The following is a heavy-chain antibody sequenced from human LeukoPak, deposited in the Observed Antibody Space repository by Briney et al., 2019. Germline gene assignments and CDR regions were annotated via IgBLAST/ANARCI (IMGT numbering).Heavy chain of an antibody. Sequence: GGSLRLSCAASGFTFSNAWMSWVRQAPGKGLECVGRIKSKTDGGTTDYAAPVKGRFTISRDDSKNTLYLQMNSLKTEDTAVYYCTTESGSYYFRPDDAFDIWGQGIMVTVSS. CDR3: TTESGSYYFRPDDAFDI. D-gene: IGHD1-26*01. V-gene: IGHV3-15*01. CDR2: IKSKTDGGTT. CDR1: GFTFSNAW. J-gene: IGHJ3*02.